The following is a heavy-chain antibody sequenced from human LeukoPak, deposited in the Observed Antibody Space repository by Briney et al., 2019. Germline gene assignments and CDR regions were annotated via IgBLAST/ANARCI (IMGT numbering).Heavy chain of an antibody. J-gene: IGHJ4*02. Sequence: VASVKVSCKASGYTFTGYFMHWVRQAPGQGLEWMGWINPNSGDTNYAQKFQGRVTMTRDTSISTAYMELSRLRSDDTAVYYCARDAGPEYRASFDYWGQGTLVTVSS. CDR3: ARDAGPEYRASFDY. V-gene: IGHV1-2*02. CDR1: GYTFTGYF. CDR2: INPNSGDT. D-gene: IGHD6-6*01.